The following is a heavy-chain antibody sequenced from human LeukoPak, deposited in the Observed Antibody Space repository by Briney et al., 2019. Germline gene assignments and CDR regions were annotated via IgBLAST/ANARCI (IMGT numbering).Heavy chain of an antibody. V-gene: IGHV4-4*07. CDR3: ARGNNFWSGYSQDYFDY. CDR1: GGSISSYF. CDR2: IYTSGST. J-gene: IGHJ4*02. Sequence: SETLSLTCTVSGGSISSYFWSWIRQPAGKVLEWIGRIYTSGSTNYNPSLKSRVTMSVDTSKNQFSLKLTSVTAADTAVYYCARGNNFWSGYSQDYFDYWGQGTLVTVSS. D-gene: IGHD3-3*01.